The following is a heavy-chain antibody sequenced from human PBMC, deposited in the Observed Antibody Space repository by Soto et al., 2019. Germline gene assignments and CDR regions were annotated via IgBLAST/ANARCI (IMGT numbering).Heavy chain of an antibody. J-gene: IGHJ4*02. CDR1: GGSISSYY. Sequence: QVQLQESGPGLVKPSETLSLTCTVSGGSISSYYWSWIRQPPGKGLEWIGYIYYSGSTNYNPSLKRRGTRSVDTAKNQFSLKLSSVTAAGTAVYYCARHGRHFDWLLQFDYWGQGTLVTVSS. D-gene: IGHD3-9*01. CDR3: ARHGRHFDWLLQFDY. CDR2: IYYSGST. V-gene: IGHV4-59*08.